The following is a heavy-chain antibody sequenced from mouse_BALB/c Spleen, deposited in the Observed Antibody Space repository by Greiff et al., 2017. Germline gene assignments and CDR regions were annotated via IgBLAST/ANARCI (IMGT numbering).Heavy chain of an antibody. Sequence: EVMLVESGPDLVKPSQSLSLTCTVTGYSITSCYSWHLIRQFPGNKLEWMGYIHYSGSTNYNPSLKSRISITRDTSKNQFFLQLNSVTTEDTATYYCARWGSAVVEGAYWGQGTLVTVSA. V-gene: IGHV3-1*02. J-gene: IGHJ3*01. CDR1: GYSITSCYS. CDR3: ARWGSAVVEGAY. D-gene: IGHD1-1*01. CDR2: IHYSGST.